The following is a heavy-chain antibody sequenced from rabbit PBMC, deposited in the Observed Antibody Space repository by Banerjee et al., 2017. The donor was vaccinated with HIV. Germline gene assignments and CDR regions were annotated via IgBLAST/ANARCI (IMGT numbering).Heavy chain of an antibody. J-gene: IGHJ4*01. CDR2: IVTGSGAT. Sequence: QEQLVESGGDLVKPGASLTLTCTASGIDFSSYYYMCWVRQAPGKGLEWIGCIVTGSGATYYASWAKGRFTISKTSSTTVTLQMTSLTAADTATYFCARDAGAVGYGYNLWGPGTLVTVS. CDR3: ARDAGAVGYGYNL. V-gene: IGHV1S45*01. CDR1: GIDFSSYYY. D-gene: IGHD6-1*01.